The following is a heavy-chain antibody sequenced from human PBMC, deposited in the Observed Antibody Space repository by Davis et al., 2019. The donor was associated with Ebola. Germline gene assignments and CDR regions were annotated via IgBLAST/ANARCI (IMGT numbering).Heavy chain of an antibody. CDR3: ARDRAEFPNWLDP. D-gene: IGHD3-10*01. CDR1: GYTFTGYY. V-gene: IGHV1-2*06. Sequence: AASVKVSCKASGYTFTGYYVHWVRQAPGQGLEWMGRIIPNSGGTNYALKFQGRVTMTRATSISTAYMDLGRLRYDDTAMYYCARDRAEFPNWLDPWGQGTLVTVSS. J-gene: IGHJ5*02. CDR2: IIPNSGGT.